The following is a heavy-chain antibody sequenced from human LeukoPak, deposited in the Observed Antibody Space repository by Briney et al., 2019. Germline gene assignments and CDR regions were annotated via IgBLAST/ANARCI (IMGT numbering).Heavy chain of an antibody. Sequence: SETLSLTCTVSGGSISSSSYYWGWIRQPPGKGLAWFGSIYYSGSTYYNPSLKSRVTISVDTSKNQFSLKLCSVTAAVTAVYYCPRLGVAFDYWGQGTLVTVSS. D-gene: IGHD3-10*01. CDR3: PRLGVAFDY. CDR1: GGSISSSSYY. CDR2: IYYSGST. J-gene: IGHJ4*02. V-gene: IGHV4-39*01.